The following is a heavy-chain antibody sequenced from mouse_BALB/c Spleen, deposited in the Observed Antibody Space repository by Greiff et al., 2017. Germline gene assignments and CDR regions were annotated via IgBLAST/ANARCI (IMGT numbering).Heavy chain of an antibody. CDR1: GFNIKDTY. Sequence: EVKLMESGAELVKPGASVKLSCTASGFNIKDTYMHWVKQRPEQGLEWIGRIDPANGNTKYDPKFQGKATITADTSSNTAYLQLSSLTSEDTAVYYCARSTGTAWGQGTTLTVSS. D-gene: IGHD1-2*01. CDR3: ARSTGTA. J-gene: IGHJ2*01. V-gene: IGHV14-3*02. CDR2: IDPANGNT.